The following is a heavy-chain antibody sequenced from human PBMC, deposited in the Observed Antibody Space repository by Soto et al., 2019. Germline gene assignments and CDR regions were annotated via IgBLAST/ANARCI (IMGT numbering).Heavy chain of an antibody. CDR2: INKDGSEK. Sequence: PVGSLRLSCAPSVFTFTTCWMTCVRHSPGKWLEWVANINKDGSEKYYMDSVRGRFTISRDNAKNSLFMQMNSLRAEDTAVYYCASRLCEVNYYGVFDYCGQGALVTGS. CDR1: VFTFTTCW. CDR3: ASRLCEVNYYGVFDY. V-gene: IGHV3-7*03. D-gene: IGHD3-22*01. J-gene: IGHJ4*02.